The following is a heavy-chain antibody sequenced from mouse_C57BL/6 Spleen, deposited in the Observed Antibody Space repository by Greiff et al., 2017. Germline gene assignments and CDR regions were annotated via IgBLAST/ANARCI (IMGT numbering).Heavy chain of an antibody. V-gene: IGHV6-6*01. CDR1: GFTFSDAW. J-gene: IGHJ3*01. CDR2: IRNKANNHAT. D-gene: IGHD2-4*01. Sequence: EVQVVESGGGLVQPGGSMKLSCAASGFTFSDAWMDWVRQSPEKGLEWVAEIRNKANNHATYYAESVKGRFTISRDDSKSSVYLQMNSLRAEDTGIYYCTEGYDYDGFAYWGQGTLVTVSA. CDR3: TEGYDYDGFAY.